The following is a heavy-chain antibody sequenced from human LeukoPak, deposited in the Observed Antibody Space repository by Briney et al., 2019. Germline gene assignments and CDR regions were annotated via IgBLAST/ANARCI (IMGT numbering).Heavy chain of an antibody. V-gene: IGHV1-2*02. D-gene: IGHD4-17*01. Sequence: GASVNVSCKASGYTFTGYYMHWVRQAPGQGLEWMGWINPNSGGTNYAQKFQGRVTMTRDTSTSTVYMELSSLRSEDTAVYYCARDVRTTVTPGVYYYYYMDVWGKGTTVTISS. CDR1: GYTFTGYY. CDR2: INPNSGGT. CDR3: ARDVRTTVTPGVYYYYYMDV. J-gene: IGHJ6*03.